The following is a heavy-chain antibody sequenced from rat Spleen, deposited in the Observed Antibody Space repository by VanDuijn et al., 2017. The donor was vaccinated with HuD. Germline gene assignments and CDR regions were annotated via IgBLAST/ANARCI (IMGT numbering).Heavy chain of an antibody. CDR3: VRANRESYAHFDY. CDR2: IWTGGST. CDR1: GFSLTSYH. J-gene: IGHJ2*01. Sequence: QVQLKESGPGLVQPSQTLSLTCTVSGFSLTSYHVSWVRQPPGKGLEWMGVIWTGGSTEYNSSFQSRLSVSRDISKSQVFLRMNSLQTEDTATYYCVRANRESYAHFDYWGQGVMVTVSS. V-gene: IGHV2-43*01. D-gene: IGHD1-12*01.